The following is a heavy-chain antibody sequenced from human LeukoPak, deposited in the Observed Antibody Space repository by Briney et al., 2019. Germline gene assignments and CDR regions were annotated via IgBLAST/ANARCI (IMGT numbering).Heavy chain of an antibody. CDR3: ARGLLSGGNWLDP. V-gene: IGHV4-39*07. D-gene: IGHD2-21*02. Sequence: ASETLSLTCTVPGGSISTSSYYWGWVRQPPGKGLEWIGNIFYSGSTYYNPSLKSRVTISVDTSKNQFSLKLSSVTAADTAVYYCARGLLSGGNWLDPWGQGTRVTVSS. CDR2: IFYSGST. J-gene: IGHJ5*02. CDR1: GGSISTSSYY.